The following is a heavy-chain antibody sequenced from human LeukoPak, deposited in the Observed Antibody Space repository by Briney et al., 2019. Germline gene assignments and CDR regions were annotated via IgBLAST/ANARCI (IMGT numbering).Heavy chain of an antibody. CDR3: ARVLGWFGELGVGWFDP. CDR1: GGSISSYH. V-gene: IGHV4-4*07. CDR2: IYTSGST. Sequence: SETLSLTCTVSGGSISSYHWSWIRQPAGKGLEWIGRIYTSGSTNYNPSLKSRVTMSVDTSKNQFSLKLSSVTAADTAVYYCARVLGWFGELGVGWFDPWGQGTLVTVSS. J-gene: IGHJ5*02. D-gene: IGHD3-10*01.